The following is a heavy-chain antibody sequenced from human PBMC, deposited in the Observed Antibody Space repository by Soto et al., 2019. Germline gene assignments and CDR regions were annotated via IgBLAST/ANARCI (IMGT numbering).Heavy chain of an antibody. V-gene: IGHV4-34*01. Sequence: QVQLQQWGAGLLKPSETLSLTCAVYGGSFSGYYWSWIRQPPGKGLEWIGEINHSGSTNYNPSLKSRVTISVDTSKHQFSLKLSSVTAADTAVYYCASLASYYYYGMDVWGQGTTVTVSS. J-gene: IGHJ6*02. CDR3: ASLASYYYYGMDV. CDR1: GGSFSGYY. CDR2: INHSGST. D-gene: IGHD3-16*02.